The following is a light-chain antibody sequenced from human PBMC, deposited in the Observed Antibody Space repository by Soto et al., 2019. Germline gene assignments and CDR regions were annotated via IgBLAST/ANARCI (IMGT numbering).Light chain of an antibody. J-gene: IGKJ1*01. CDR3: QQYGSSLWT. CDR2: GAS. CDR1: QSVSSSY. Sequence: EIVFTQSPGTLSLSPGARATLSCRASQSVSSSYLAWYQQKPGQAPRLLIYGASSRATGIPDRFSGSGSGTDLTITISRLEPEDFEVYDGQQYGSSLWTFGQGTKVDIK. V-gene: IGKV3-20*01.